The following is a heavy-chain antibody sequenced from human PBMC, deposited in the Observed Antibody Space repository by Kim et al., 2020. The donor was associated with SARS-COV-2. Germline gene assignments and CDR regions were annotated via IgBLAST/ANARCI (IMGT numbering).Heavy chain of an antibody. Sequence: KFQGQVTITADQSTSTAYMELSSLRTEDTAVYYCARGVHNYGDRLFYFDHWGQGTLVTVSS. CDR3: ARGVHNYGDRLFYFDH. V-gene: IGHV1-69*01. D-gene: IGHD4-17*01. J-gene: IGHJ4*02.